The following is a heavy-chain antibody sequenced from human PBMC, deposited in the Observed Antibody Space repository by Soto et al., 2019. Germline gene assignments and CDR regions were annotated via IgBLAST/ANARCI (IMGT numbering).Heavy chain of an antibody. V-gene: IGHV4-61*01. CDR3: ARIRATGTADFDY. CDR2: IYYTGST. CDR1: GGSVISGSGY. Sequence: PSEPLCLTCTVAGGSVISGSGYWSWIRQPPGKGLEWIGYIYYTGSTNYNPSLKSRVTISVDTSKNQFSLKLSSVTAADTAIYYCARIRATGTADFDYWGQGTLVTVSS. D-gene: IGHD1-1*01. J-gene: IGHJ4*02.